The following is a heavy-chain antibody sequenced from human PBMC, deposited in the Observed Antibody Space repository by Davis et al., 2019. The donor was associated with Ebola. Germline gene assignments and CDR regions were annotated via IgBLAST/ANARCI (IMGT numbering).Heavy chain of an antibody. D-gene: IGHD5-24*01. J-gene: IGHJ4*02. Sequence: GESLKISCAASGFTFSSYAMSWVRQASGKGLEWVGRIRSKANSYATAYAASVKGRFTIPRDDSKNTAYLQMNSLKTEDTAVYYCAKDRRGYNSAADYWGQGTLVTVSS. CDR3: AKDRRGYNSAADY. CDR1: GFTFSSYA. V-gene: IGHV3-73*01. CDR2: IRSKANSYAT.